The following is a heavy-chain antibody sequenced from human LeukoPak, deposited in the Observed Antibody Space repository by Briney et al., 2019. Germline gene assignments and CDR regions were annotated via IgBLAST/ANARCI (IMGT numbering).Heavy chain of an antibody. J-gene: IGHJ4*02. V-gene: IGHV1-18*01. CDR3: ARDPSNTSGRYAYFDY. Sequence: VSVKDSCKASGYTFNHHGISWVRQAPGQGLEWMGWISCFNGDTHYAQKFQGRVTMTTDTSTTTAYMELRSLRSDDTALYYCARDPSNTSGRYAYFDYWGQGTLVTVSS. CDR1: GYTFNHHG. CDR2: ISCFNGDT. D-gene: IGHD6-19*01.